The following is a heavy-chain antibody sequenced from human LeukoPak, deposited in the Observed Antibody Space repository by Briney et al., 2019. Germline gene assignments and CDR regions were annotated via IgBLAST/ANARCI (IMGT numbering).Heavy chain of an antibody. CDR1: GYTFTSYA. V-gene: IGHV7-4-1*02. J-gene: IGHJ4*02. D-gene: IGHD2-2*03. CDR3: ARDHGYCSSTSCYLYYFDY. Sequence: ASVKVSCKASGYTFTSYAINWVRQAPGQGPEWMGWINTNTGNPTYAQGFTGRFVFSLDTSVSTAYLQISSLKDEDTAVYYCARDHGYCSSTSCYLYYFDYWGQGTLVTVSS. CDR2: INTNTGNP.